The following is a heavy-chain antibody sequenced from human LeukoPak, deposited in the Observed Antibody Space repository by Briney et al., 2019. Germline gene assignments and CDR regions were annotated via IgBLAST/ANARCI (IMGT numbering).Heavy chain of an antibody. CDR1: GFTFSRHG. CDR3: ARDISARYLDY. Sequence: GGSLRLSCAASGFTFSRHGMHWVRQAPGKGLEWVAVIWYDGSNKYYADSVKGRFTISRDNSKNTLYLLMNSLSAEDTAVYYCARDISARYLDYWGQGTLVTVSS. CDR2: IWYDGSNK. V-gene: IGHV3-33*01. D-gene: IGHD6-6*01. J-gene: IGHJ4*02.